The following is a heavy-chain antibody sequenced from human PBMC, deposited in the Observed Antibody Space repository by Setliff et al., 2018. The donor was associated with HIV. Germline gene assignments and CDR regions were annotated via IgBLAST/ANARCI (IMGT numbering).Heavy chain of an antibody. V-gene: IGHV4-39*07. CDR2: IYYSGST. Sequence: PSETLSLTCAVSGDSITSRNYHWDWVRQPPGKGLEWIGSIYYSGSTYYNPSLKSRVTISVDTSKNQFSLKLSSVTAADTAVYYCASTGYSSGWSFDYWGQGTLVTVSS. CDR1: GDSITSRNYH. J-gene: IGHJ4*02. D-gene: IGHD6-19*01. CDR3: ASTGYSSGWSFDY.